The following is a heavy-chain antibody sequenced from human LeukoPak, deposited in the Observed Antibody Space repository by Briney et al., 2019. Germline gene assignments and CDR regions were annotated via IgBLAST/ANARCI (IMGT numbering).Heavy chain of an antibody. D-gene: IGHD3-22*01. V-gene: IGHV3-7*01. CDR1: GFTFTTYW. CDR3: ARVRFDSSGFDY. Sequence: AGGSLRLSCAASGFTFTTYWLGWVRQPPGKGLEWVANIKQDGTEKYYVDSVKGRLTISRDNAKNSLYLQMNSLRAEDTAVYYCARVRFDSSGFDYWGQGTLVTVSS. CDR2: IKQDGTEK. J-gene: IGHJ4*02.